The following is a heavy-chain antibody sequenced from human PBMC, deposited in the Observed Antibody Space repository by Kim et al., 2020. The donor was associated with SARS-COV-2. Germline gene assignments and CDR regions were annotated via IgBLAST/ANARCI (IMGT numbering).Heavy chain of an antibody. CDR3: APEKGAVAGSSWFDP. J-gene: IGHJ5*02. D-gene: IGHD6-19*01. V-gene: IGHV1-3*01. Sequence: ASVKVSCKVSGYTFTSYAMHWVRQAPGQRLEWMGWINAGNGNTKYSQKFQGRVTITRDTSASTAYMELSSLRSEDTAVYYCAPEKGAVAGSSWFDPWGQGTLVTVSS. CDR2: INAGNGNT. CDR1: GYTFTSYA.